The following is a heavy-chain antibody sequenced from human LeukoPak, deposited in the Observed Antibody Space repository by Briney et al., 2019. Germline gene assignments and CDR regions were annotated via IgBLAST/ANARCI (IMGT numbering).Heavy chain of an antibody. CDR1: GFTFRSSW. Sequence: GGSLRLSCAAPGFTFRSSWMSWVRQAPGKGLEWVANIKPDASEKYYVDSVKGRFTISRDNAKNTLFLQMNTLRAEDTAVYYCAKDSSGYYWGQGTLVTVSS. V-gene: IGHV3-7*04. D-gene: IGHD6-19*01. CDR2: IKPDASEK. CDR3: AKDSSGYY. J-gene: IGHJ4*02.